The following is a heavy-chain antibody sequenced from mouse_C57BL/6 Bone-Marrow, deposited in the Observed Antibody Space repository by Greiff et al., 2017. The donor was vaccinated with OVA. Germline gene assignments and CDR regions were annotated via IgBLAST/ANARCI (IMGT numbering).Heavy chain of an antibody. CDR3: ARRAYYDGSRHFDV. Sequence: QVTLKESGPGILQSSQTLSLTCSFSGFSLSTSGMGVSWIRQPSGKGLEWLAHIYWDDDKRYNPSLTSRLTISKDTSRNQVFLKITSVYTADTATYYCARRAYYDGSRHFDVWGTGTTVTVSS. D-gene: IGHD1-1*01. CDR1: GFSLSTSGMG. V-gene: IGHV8-12*01. J-gene: IGHJ1*03. CDR2: IYWDDDK.